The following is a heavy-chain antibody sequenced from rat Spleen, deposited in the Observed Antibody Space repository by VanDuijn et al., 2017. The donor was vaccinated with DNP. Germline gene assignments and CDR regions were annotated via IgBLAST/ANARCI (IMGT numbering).Heavy chain of an antibody. CDR2: ISYSGAT. D-gene: IGHD1-1*01. Sequence: EVQLQESGPGLVKPSPSLSLTCSVTSYSITSNYWGWIRKFPGNKMEYIGHISYSGATNYNPSLKSRFSITRDTSKNQFFLQLNSVTTEDTATYYCARWVRYFDNWGQGVMVTVSS. CDR3: ARWVRYFDN. J-gene: IGHJ2*01. V-gene: IGHV3-1*01. CDR1: SYSITSNY.